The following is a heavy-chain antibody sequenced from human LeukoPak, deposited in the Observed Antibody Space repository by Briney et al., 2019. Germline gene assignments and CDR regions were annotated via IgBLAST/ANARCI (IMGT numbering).Heavy chain of an antibody. Sequence: GASVKDSCKASGGTFSNYVISWVRQAPGQGLEWMGGIIPIFGTANYAQKFQGRVTINADKSTSTVYIELSSLRSEDTAVYYCARTRFPYYRLSVADYYHMDVWGKGTTVTVSS. CDR2: IIPIFGTA. J-gene: IGHJ6*03. CDR3: ARTRFPYYRLSVADYYHMDV. V-gene: IGHV1-69*06. CDR1: GGTFSNYV. D-gene: IGHD3-10*01.